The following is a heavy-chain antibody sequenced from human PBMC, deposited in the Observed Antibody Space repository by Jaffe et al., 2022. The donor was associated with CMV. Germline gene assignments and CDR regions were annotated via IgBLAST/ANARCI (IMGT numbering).Heavy chain of an antibody. CDR2: IYYSGST. CDR1: GGSISSYY. CDR3: ARALITMVRGVISTYFDY. V-gene: IGHV4-59*01. D-gene: IGHD3-10*01. Sequence: QVQLQESGPGLVKPSETLSLTCTVSGGSISSYYWSWIRQPPGKGLEWIGYIYYSGSTNYNPSLKSRVTISVDTSKNQFSLKLSSVTAADTAVYYCARALITMVRGVISTYFDYWGQGTLVTVSS. J-gene: IGHJ4*02.